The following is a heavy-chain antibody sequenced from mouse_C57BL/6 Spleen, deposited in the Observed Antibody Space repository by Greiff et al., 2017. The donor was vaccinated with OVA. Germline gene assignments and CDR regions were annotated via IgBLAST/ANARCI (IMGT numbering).Heavy chain of an antibody. CDR1: GYTFTDYY. Sequence: EVQLQESGPVLVKPGASVKMSCKASGYTFTDYYMNWVKQSHGKSLEWIGVINPYNGGTSYNQKFKGKATLTVDKSSSTAYMELNSLTSEDSAVYYCAREGAMENAMDYWGQGTSVTVSS. CDR2: INPYNGGT. V-gene: IGHV1-19*01. J-gene: IGHJ4*01. CDR3: AREGAMENAMDY.